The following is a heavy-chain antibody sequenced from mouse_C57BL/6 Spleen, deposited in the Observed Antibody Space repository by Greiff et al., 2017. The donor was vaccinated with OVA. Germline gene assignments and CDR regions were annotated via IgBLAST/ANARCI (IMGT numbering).Heavy chain of an antibody. CDR1: GFTFSDYG. CDR2: ISNLAYSI. Sequence: EVKLVESGGGLVQPGGSLKLSCAASGFTFSDYGMAWVRQAPRKGPEWVAFISNLAYSIYYADTVTGRFTISRENAKNTLYLEMSSLRSEDTAMYYCARKATVVAENWYFDVWGTGTTVTVSS. CDR3: ARKATVVAENWYFDV. V-gene: IGHV5-15*01. D-gene: IGHD1-1*01. J-gene: IGHJ1*03.